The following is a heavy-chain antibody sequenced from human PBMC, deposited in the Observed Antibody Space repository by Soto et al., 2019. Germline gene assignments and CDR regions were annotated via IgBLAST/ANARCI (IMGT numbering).Heavy chain of an antibody. CDR3: ARDLSKYSSFGD. CDR1: GGTFSSYA. Sequence: QVQLVKSGAEVKKPGSSEKVSCKASGGTFSSYAISGVRQSPGQGLEWMGGISPIFGTANYAQKFQGRVTITADKSTSTAYMELSSLRSEDTAVYYCARDLSKYSSFGDWGQGTLVTVSS. V-gene: IGHV1-69*06. D-gene: IGHD6-6*01. J-gene: IGHJ4*02. CDR2: ISPIFGTA.